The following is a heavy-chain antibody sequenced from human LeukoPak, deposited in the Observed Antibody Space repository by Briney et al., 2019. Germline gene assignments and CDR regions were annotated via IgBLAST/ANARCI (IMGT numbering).Heavy chain of an antibody. CDR2: ISSSGSTK. CDR1: RFTFSDYY. Sequence: GGSLRLSCAASRFTFSDYYMSWIRQAPGKGLGWVSYISSSGSTKYYADSLKGRFTIYRDNAKNSLYLQMTSLRAEDTAVYYCARGAAPVFLSPFDYWGQGTLVTVSS. D-gene: IGHD2-15*01. V-gene: IGHV3-11*01. J-gene: IGHJ4*02. CDR3: ARGAAPVFLSPFDY.